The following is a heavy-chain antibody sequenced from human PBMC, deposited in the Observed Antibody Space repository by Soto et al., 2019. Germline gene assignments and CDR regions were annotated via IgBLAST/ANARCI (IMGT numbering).Heavy chain of an antibody. CDR1: GFTFSSHA. V-gene: IGHV3-23*01. D-gene: IGHD3-22*01. CDR3: AKGVGYYDSSGFDP. J-gene: IGHJ5*02. Sequence: GGSLRLSCAASGFTFSSHAMSWVRQAPGKGLEWVSATSGSGDSTYYADSVKGRFTISRDNSKNTLYLQMSSLRAEDTAVYYCAKGVGYYDSSGFDPWGQGTLVTVSS. CDR2: TSGSGDST.